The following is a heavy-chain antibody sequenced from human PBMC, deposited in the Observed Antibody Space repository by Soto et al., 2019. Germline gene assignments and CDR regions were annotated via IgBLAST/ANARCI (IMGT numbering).Heavy chain of an antibody. Sequence: GASVKVSCKASGYTFTSYGISWVRQAPGQGLEWMGWISAYNGNTNYAQKLQGRVTMTTDTSTSTAYMELRSLRSDDTAVYYCVRDPMRDSSGPNWFDPWGQGTLVTVSS. CDR3: VRDPMRDSSGPNWFDP. V-gene: IGHV1-18*01. CDR1: GYTFTSYG. CDR2: ISAYNGNT. J-gene: IGHJ5*02. D-gene: IGHD3-22*01.